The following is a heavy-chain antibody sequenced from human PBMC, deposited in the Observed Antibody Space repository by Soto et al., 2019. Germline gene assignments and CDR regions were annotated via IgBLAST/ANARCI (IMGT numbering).Heavy chain of an antibody. J-gene: IGHJ5*02. CDR3: ARYFELWPLNWFDP. CDR1: GGTFSSYA. V-gene: IGHV1-69*06. Sequence: ASVKVSCKASGGTFSSYAISWVRQAPGQGLEWMGGIIPIFGTANYAQKFQGRVTITADKSTSTAYMELSSLRSEDTAVYYCARYFELWPLNWFDPWGQGILVTVSS. D-gene: IGHD5-18*01. CDR2: IIPIFGTA.